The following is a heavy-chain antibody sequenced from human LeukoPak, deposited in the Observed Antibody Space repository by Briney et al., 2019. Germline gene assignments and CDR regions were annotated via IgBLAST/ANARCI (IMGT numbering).Heavy chain of an antibody. D-gene: IGHD6-6*01. CDR1: GGSISSSSYY. CDR3: ARVGWIAARHPHWYFDL. CDR2: IYYSGST. J-gene: IGHJ2*01. Sequence: SETLSLTCAVSGGSISSSSYYWGWIRQPPGKGLEWIGSIYYSGSTYYNPSLKSRVTISVDTSKNQFSLKLSSVTAADTAVYYCARVGWIAARHPHWYFDLWGRGTLVTVSS. V-gene: IGHV4-39*01.